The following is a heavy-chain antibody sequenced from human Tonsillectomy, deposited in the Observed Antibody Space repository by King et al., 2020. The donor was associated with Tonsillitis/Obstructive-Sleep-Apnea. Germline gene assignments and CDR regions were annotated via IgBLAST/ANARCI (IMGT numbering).Heavy chain of an antibody. CDR2: ISGSSSYI. J-gene: IGHJ6*02. CDR1: GFTFNSYS. CDR3: AGAYGDNPYYYGMDV. Sequence: VQLVESGGGLVKPGGSLRLSCAASGFTFNSYSMNWVRQAPGKGLEWVSSISGSSSYIYYADSVKGRFTISRDNAKNSLFLQMNSLRAEDTAVYYCAGAYGDNPYYYGMDVWGQGTTVTVSS. V-gene: IGHV3-21*01. D-gene: IGHD4-17*01.